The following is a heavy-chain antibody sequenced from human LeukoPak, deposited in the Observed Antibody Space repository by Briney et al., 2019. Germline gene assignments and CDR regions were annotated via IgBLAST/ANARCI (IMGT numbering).Heavy chain of an antibody. Sequence: GGSLRLSCAASGFTFSTYAMSWVRQAPGKGLEWVSGISGRDESTYYIESVKGRFTISRDNSKNTLYLQMSSLRVEDTAIYYCAKDDTMLVVFQDYWGQGTLVTVSS. CDR2: ISGRDEST. V-gene: IGHV3-23*01. D-gene: IGHD3-22*01. CDR1: GFTFSTYA. CDR3: AKDDTMLVVFQDY. J-gene: IGHJ4*02.